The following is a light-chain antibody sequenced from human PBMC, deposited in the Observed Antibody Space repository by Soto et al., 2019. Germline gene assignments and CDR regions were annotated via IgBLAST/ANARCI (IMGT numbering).Light chain of an antibody. CDR3: QQYNSYYT. CDR1: QSISSW. CDR2: KAP. Sequence: DIQMTQSPSTLSASVGDRVTITCRASQSISSWLAWYQQKPGKAPKLLIYKAPSLESGVPSRFSGSGSGKYFTLIISSLQPDDFDTYYCQQYNSYYTFGQGTKLEIK. J-gene: IGKJ2*01. V-gene: IGKV1-5*03.